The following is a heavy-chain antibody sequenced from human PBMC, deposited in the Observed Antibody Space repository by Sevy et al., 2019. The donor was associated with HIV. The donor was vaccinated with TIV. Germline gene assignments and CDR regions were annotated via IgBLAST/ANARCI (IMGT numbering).Heavy chain of an antibody. J-gene: IGHJ4*02. D-gene: IGHD4-17*01. CDR1: GFIFNDYW. CDR3: ARDVSSPYGDYEGYYFDY. V-gene: IGHV3-7*01. CDR2: IKQDGSEK. Sequence: GGSLRLSCAASGFIFNDYWMSWVRQAPGNGLEWVANIKQDGSEKYYVDSVKGRFTISRDNAKNSLYLQMNSLRAEDTAVYYCARDVSSPYGDYEGYYFDYSGQGNLVTVSS.